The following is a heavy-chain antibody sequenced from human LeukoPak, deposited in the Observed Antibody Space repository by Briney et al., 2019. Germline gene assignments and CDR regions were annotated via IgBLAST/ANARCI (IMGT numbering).Heavy chain of an antibody. D-gene: IGHD4-17*01. Sequence: SGTLSLTCAVSGGSISSSNWWTWVRQPPGKGLEWIGEIYHSGSTNYNPSLKSRVTMSVDTPKNQFSLKLYSLTAADTAVYYCARGLRGTVTTGDADYWGQGTLVTVSS. CDR1: GGSISSSNW. CDR3: ARGLRGTVTTGDADY. V-gene: IGHV4-4*02. J-gene: IGHJ4*02. CDR2: IYHSGST.